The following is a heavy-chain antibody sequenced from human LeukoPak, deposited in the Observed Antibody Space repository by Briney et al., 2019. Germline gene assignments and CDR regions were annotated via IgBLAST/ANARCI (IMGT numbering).Heavy chain of an antibody. Sequence: SETLSLTCTVSGGSISSYYWSWIRQPPGKGLGWIGYIYYSGSTNYNPSLKSRVTISVDTSKNQFSLKLSSVTAADTAVYYCARSGGSSSWYFDYWGQGTLVTVSS. CDR1: GGSISSYY. CDR2: IYYSGST. D-gene: IGHD6-13*01. J-gene: IGHJ4*02. CDR3: ARSGGSSSWYFDY. V-gene: IGHV4-59*01.